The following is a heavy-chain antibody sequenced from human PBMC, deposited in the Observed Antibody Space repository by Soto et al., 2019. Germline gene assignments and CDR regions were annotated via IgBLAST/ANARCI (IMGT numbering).Heavy chain of an antibody. CDR1: GFTFSDHY. V-gene: IGHV3-72*01. D-gene: IGHD3-22*01. CDR3: TRAPFYDSSGYFQRAFDI. CDR2: SRNRANSYST. J-gene: IGHJ3*02. Sequence: EVQLVESGGGLVQPGGSLRLSCAASGFTFSDHYMDWVRQAPGKGLEWVGRSRNRANSYSTEYAASVKGRFIISRDDSKNSVYLQVNSLKTEDTAVYYCTRAPFYDSSGYFQRAFDIWGQGTLVTVSS.